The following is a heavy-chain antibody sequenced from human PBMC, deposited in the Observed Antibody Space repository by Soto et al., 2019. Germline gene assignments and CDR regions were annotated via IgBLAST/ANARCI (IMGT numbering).Heavy chain of an antibody. Sequence: QITLKESGPTLVKPTQTLTLTCTFSGFSLSTSGVGVGWIRQPPGKALEWLALIYWEDDKRYSPSLKSRLTITKDTAKNQVVLTMTNMDPMDTATYYCAHRRRAAGGYFFDYWGQGTLVTVSS. J-gene: IGHJ4*02. CDR2: IYWEDDK. V-gene: IGHV2-5*02. CDR3: AHRRRAAGGYFFDY. CDR1: GFSLSTSGVG. D-gene: IGHD6-25*01.